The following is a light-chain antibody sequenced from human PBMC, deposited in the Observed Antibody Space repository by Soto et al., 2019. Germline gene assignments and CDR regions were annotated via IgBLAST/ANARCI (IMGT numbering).Light chain of an antibody. CDR3: QQSYSTPWT. Sequence: DIQMTQSPSSLSASVGDRVTITCRASQSVTTYLNWYQQKPGKAPNLLIYGASSLQSGGPSRFSGSGSGTDFTLTISSLHPEDFATYHCQQSYSTPWTFGQGTMVDIK. CDR1: QSVTTY. J-gene: IGKJ1*01. CDR2: GAS. V-gene: IGKV1-39*01.